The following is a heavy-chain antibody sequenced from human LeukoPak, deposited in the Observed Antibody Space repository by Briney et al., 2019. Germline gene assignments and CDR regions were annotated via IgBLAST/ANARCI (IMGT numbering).Heavy chain of an antibody. D-gene: IGHD3-3*01. V-gene: IGHV3-53*01. CDR2: IYSDNT. J-gene: IGHJ6*03. CDR3: ASVTYYDFWSGYPKNYYYMDV. CDR1: GFTVSSNS. Sequence: GGSLRLSCTVSGFTVSSNSMSWVRQAPGKGLEWVSFIYSDNTHYSDSVKGRFTISRDNSKNTLYLQMNSLRAEDTALYYCASVTYYDFWSGYPKNYYYMDVWGKGTTVTVSS.